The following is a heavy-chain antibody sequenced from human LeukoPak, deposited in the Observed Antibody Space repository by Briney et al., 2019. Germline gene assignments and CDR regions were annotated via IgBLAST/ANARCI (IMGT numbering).Heavy chain of an antibody. Sequence: GASVKVSCKASGYTFTGYYMHWVRQAPGQGLEWMGRINPNSGGTNYAQKFQGRVTMTRDTSISTAYMELSRLRSDDTAVYYCARPYDSSAFLPSDYWGQGTLVTVSS. CDR2: INPNSGGT. V-gene: IGHV1-2*06. CDR1: GYTFTGYY. J-gene: IGHJ4*02. D-gene: IGHD3-22*01. CDR3: ARPYDSSAFLPSDY.